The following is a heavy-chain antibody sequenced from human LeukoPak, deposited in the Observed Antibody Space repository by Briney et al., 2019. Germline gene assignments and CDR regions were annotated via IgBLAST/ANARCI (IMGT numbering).Heavy chain of an antibody. D-gene: IGHD3-16*02. Sequence: SQTLSLTCAISGDSVSSNSAAGNWIRQSPSSGLEWLGRTYYSSKWYNDYAVSVKSRITINPDTSKNQFSLQLNSVTPEDTAVYYCARDRYDYIWGSYRRSGAFDIWGQGTMVTVSS. CDR1: GDSVSSNSAA. CDR3: ARDRYDYIWGSYRRSGAFDI. CDR2: TYYSSKWYN. J-gene: IGHJ3*02. V-gene: IGHV6-1*01.